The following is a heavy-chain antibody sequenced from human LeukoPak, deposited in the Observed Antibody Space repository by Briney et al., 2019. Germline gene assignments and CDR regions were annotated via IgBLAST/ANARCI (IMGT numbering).Heavy chain of an antibody. CDR1: GFTFSSYW. V-gene: IGHV3-7*03. D-gene: IGHD2-15*01. J-gene: IGHJ4*02. CDR2: IKQDGSEK. Sequence: PGGSLRLSCAASGFTFSSYWMSWVRQAPGKGLEWVANIKQDGSEKYYVDSVKGRFTISRDNSKNTLYLQMNSLRAEDTAVYYCAKDLRVVVVAATNIDYWGQGTLVTVSS. CDR3: AKDLRVVVVAATNIDY.